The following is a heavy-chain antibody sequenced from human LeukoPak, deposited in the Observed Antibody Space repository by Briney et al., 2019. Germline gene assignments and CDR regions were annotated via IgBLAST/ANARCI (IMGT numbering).Heavy chain of an antibody. CDR3: ARGQYSGSYYHYYYYMDV. V-gene: IGHV3-23*01. CDR2: IIVSGGST. D-gene: IGHD1-26*01. Sequence: GGSLRLSCGASGFTFSSYAMSWVRQAPGKGLEWVSAIIVSGGSTYYADSVKGRFTISRDNSKNTLYLQMNSLRAEDTAVYYCARGQYSGSYYHYYYYMDVWGKGTTVTVSS. CDR1: GFTFSSYA. J-gene: IGHJ6*03.